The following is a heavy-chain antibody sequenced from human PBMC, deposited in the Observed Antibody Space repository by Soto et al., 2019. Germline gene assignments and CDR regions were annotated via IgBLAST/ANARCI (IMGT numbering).Heavy chain of an antibody. CDR3: ARGGAAAGKVPYYYYGMDV. J-gene: IGHJ6*02. CDR1: GGTFSSYA. V-gene: IGHV1-69*01. D-gene: IGHD6-13*01. CDR2: IIPIFGTA. Sequence: QVQLVQSGAEVKKPGSSVKVSCKASGGTFSSYAISWVRQAPGQGLEWMGGIIPIFGTANYAQKFQGRVTITADESTSTAYMELSSLRSEDTAVYYCARGGAAAGKVPYYYYGMDVWGQGTTVTVSS.